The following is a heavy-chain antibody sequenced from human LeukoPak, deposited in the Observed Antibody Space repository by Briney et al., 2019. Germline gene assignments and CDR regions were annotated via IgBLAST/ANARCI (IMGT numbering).Heavy chain of an antibody. Sequence: SETLSLTCTVSGGSISSYYWSWIRQPAGKGLEWIGRIYTSGSTNYNPSLKSRVTMSVDTSKNQFPLKLSSVTAADTAVYYCARDLRQQLVRRAFDIWGQGTMVTVSS. D-gene: IGHD6-13*01. CDR2: IYTSGST. CDR3: ARDLRQQLVRRAFDI. J-gene: IGHJ3*02. V-gene: IGHV4-4*07. CDR1: GGSISSYY.